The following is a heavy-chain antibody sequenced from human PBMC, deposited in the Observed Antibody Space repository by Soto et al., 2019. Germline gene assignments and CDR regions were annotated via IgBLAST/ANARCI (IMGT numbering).Heavy chain of an antibody. CDR3: ARVSLAAAASDY. V-gene: IGHV3-7*01. J-gene: IGHJ4*02. D-gene: IGHD6-13*01. Sequence: GGSLILSCAASGFTFSDYAMHWVRQAPGKGLEWVANIKQDGTEKYYVDSVKGRFTISRDNAKNSLYLQMNSLRAEETAVYYCARVSLAAAASDYWGQGTLVTVSS. CDR1: GFTFSDYA. CDR2: IKQDGTEK.